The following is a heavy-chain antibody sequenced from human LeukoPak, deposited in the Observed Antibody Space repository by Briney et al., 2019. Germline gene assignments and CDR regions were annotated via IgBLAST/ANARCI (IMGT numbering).Heavy chain of an antibody. CDR3: ASYSILTGYPFFDY. CDR2: IYHSGST. D-gene: IGHD3-9*01. Sequence: PSETLSLTCTVSGYSISSGYYWGWIRQPPGKGLEWIGSIYHSGSTYYNPSLKSRVTISVDTSKDQFSLKLSSVTAADTAVYYCASYSILTGYPFFDYWGQGTLVTVSS. J-gene: IGHJ4*02. V-gene: IGHV4-38-2*02. CDR1: GYSISSGYY.